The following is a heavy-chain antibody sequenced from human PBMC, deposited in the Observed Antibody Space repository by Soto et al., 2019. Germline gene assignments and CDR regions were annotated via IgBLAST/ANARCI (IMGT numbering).Heavy chain of an antibody. V-gene: IGHV1-3*01. D-gene: IGHD3-22*01. CDR2: INVGNGNT. CDR3: AYDSSGYLDY. Sequence: ASVKVSCKASGYTFSTYAMHWVRQAPGQRLEWLGWINVGNGNTKYSQKFQGRVTITRDTSASTAHMELSSLRSEDTAVYYCAYDSSGYLDYWGQGTLVTVSS. J-gene: IGHJ4*02. CDR1: GYTFSTYA.